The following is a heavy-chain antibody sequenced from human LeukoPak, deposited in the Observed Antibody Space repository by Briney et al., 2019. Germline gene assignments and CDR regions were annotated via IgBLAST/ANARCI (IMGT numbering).Heavy chain of an antibody. D-gene: IGHD6-19*01. CDR2: ISYDGSNK. CDR1: GFTFSSYA. V-gene: IGHV3-30-3*01. J-gene: IGHJ5*02. CDR3: ARDSSGWSRGWFDL. Sequence: GGSLRLSCAASGFTFSSYAMHWVRQAPGKGLEWVAVISYDGSNKYYADSVKGRFTISRDNSKNTLYLQMNSLRAEDTAVYYCARDSSGWSRGWFDLWGQGTLVTVSS.